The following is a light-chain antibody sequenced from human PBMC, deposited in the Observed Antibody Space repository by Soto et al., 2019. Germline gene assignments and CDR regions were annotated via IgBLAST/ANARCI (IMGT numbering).Light chain of an antibody. CDR1: QSVDIN. CDR3: QQYRNWHST. V-gene: IGKV3-15*01. Sequence: EIVLTQSPATLSVSPGERVTLSCRASQSVDINLAWYQQKPGQAPRLLIYGASTRATDMPGRFSGRGSGTEFTLTLSRLQSEDFAVYYCQQYRNWHSTFGQGTKV. CDR2: GAS. J-gene: IGKJ1*01.